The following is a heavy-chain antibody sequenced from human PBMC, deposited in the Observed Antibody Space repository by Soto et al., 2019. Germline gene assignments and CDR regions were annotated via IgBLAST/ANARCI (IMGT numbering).Heavy chain of an antibody. CDR1: GGSINNNNW. CDR2: IYHSGST. J-gene: IGHJ6*02. CDR3: ARGPYCSSTSCSSGAPFYDYYGMDV. V-gene: IGHV4-4*02. D-gene: IGHD2-2*01. Sequence: QVQLQESGPGLVKPSGTLSLTCAVSGGSINNNNWWSWVRQPPGKGLEWIGEIYHSGSTNYNPSLKSRVTISVDKSKNQFSLKVSSVTAADTAVYYCARGPYCSSTSCSSGAPFYDYYGMDVWGQGTTVTVSS.